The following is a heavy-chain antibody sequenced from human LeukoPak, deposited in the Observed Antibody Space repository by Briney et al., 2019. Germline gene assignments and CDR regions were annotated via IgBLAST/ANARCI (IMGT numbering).Heavy chain of an antibody. Sequence: VAAVNVSCKVSGYTLTELSVHWVRQAPGKGLEGMGGFYPEDGETIYAQNFQGRVTMADDTSTDTAYMELSSLTSEDTAVYYCATDRAPHAFDIWGQGTTVTVSS. CDR2: FYPEDGET. CDR3: ATDRAPHAFDI. CDR1: GYTLTELS. V-gene: IGHV1-24*01. J-gene: IGHJ3*02.